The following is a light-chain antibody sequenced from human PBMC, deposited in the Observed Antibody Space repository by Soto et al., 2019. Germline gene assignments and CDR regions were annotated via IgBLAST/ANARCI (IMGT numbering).Light chain of an antibody. V-gene: IGKV3D-20*02. J-gene: IGKJ5*01. Sequence: EIVLTQSPATLSLSPGERATLSGRTSQTVSSSFLAWYQQKPGQAPRLLIYGASSRATGIPDRFSGSGSGTDFTLTISRLEPEDFAVYYCQQRSNWITFGQGTRLEIK. CDR3: QQRSNWIT. CDR1: QTVSSSF. CDR2: GAS.